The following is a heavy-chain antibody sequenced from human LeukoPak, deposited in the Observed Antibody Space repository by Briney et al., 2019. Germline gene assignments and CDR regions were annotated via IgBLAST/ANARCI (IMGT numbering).Heavy chain of an antibody. Sequence: HAGGSLRLSCAASGFTFSSYGMHWVRQAPGKGLEWVAVISYDGSNKYYADSVKGRFTISRDNSKNTLYLQMNSLRAEDTAVYYCAKVGDSGYDYRYYYYYYGMDVWGQGTTVTVSS. CDR3: AKVGDSGYDYRYYYYYYGMDV. V-gene: IGHV3-30*18. CDR2: ISYDGSNK. J-gene: IGHJ6*02. CDR1: GFTFSSYG. D-gene: IGHD5-12*01.